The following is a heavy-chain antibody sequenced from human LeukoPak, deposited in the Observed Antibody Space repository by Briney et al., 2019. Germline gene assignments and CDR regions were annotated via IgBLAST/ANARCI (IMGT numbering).Heavy chain of an antibody. Sequence: PGGSLRLSCAASGLTFSSYSMNWVRQAPGKGLEWVSSISSSSSYIYYADSVKGRFTISRDNAKNSLYLQMNSPRAEDTAVYYCASWIAVAGKRDYWGQGSLVSVSS. CDR1: GLTFSSYS. D-gene: IGHD6-19*01. J-gene: IGHJ4*02. CDR2: ISSSSSYI. CDR3: ASWIAVAGKRDY. V-gene: IGHV3-21*01.